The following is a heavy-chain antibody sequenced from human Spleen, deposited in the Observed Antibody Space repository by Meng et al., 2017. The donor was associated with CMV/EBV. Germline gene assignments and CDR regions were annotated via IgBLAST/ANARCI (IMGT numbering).Heavy chain of an antibody. V-gene: IGHV3-30*02. CDR2: IRFDGSNQ. D-gene: IGHD4-17*01. CDR3: AKGTYGDYWYGMDV. Sequence: GESLKISCAASGFTFITYGMHWVRQAPGKGLEWVSFIRFDGSNQYYADSVKGRFTISRDNSKNTLYLQMNTLRAEDTAVYYCAKGTYGDYWYGMDVWGQGTTATVSS. J-gene: IGHJ6*02. CDR1: GFTFITYG.